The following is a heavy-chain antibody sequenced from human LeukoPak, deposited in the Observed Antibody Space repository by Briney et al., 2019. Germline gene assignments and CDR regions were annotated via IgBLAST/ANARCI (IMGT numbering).Heavy chain of an antibody. CDR1: GFTFSSYA. V-gene: IGHV3-30*04. Sequence: GGSLRLSCAASGFTFSSYAMHWVRQAPGKGLEWVAVISYDGSNKYYADSVKGRFTISRDNSKNTLYLQMNSLRAEDTAVYYCARGYQNWNYGVFGRNYFDYWGQGTLVTVSS. D-gene: IGHD1-7*01. J-gene: IGHJ4*02. CDR3: ARGYQNWNYGVFGRNYFDY. CDR2: ISYDGSNK.